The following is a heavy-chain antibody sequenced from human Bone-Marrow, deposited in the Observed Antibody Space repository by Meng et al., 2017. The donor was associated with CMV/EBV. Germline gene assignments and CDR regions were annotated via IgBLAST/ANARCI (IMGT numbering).Heavy chain of an antibody. CDR3: ARGPGGWLQLPPEYFQH. Sequence: SVKVFCKASGGTFSSYAISWVRQAPGQGLEWMGGIIPIFGTANYAQKFQGRVKITTDESTSKAYMELSSLRSEDTAVYYCARGPGGWLQLPPEYFQHWGQGTLVTVSS. CDR1: GGTFSSYA. CDR2: IIPIFGTA. V-gene: IGHV1-69*05. D-gene: IGHD5-24*01. J-gene: IGHJ1*01.